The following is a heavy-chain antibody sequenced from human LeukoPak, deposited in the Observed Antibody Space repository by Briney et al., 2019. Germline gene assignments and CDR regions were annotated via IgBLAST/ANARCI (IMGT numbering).Heavy chain of an antibody. CDR3: AKDPGSSGWLHWYFDL. V-gene: IGHV3-30*18. CDR1: GFTFSSYG. J-gene: IGHJ2*01. CDR2: ISYDGSNK. D-gene: IGHD6-19*01. Sequence: PGRSLRLSCAASGFTFSSYGMHWVRQPPGKGLEWVAVISYDGSNKYYADSVKCRFTISRDNSKNTLYLQMNSLRVEDTAVYYCAKDPGSSGWLHWYFDLWGRGTLVTVSS.